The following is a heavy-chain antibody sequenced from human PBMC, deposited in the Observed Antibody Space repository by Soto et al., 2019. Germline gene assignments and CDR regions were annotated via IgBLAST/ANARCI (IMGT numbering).Heavy chain of an antibody. Sequence: PSETLSLTCTVSGGSISSSSFYWGWIRQPPGKGLEWIGSIYYSGSTYYNPSLKSRITISVDTSKNQFSLKLSSVTAADTAVYYCARHRGSSPRYDMDVWGQGTTVTVSS. V-gene: IGHV4-39*01. J-gene: IGHJ6*02. CDR1: GGSISSSSFY. CDR2: IYYSGST. CDR3: ARHRGSSPRYDMDV. D-gene: IGHD6-13*01.